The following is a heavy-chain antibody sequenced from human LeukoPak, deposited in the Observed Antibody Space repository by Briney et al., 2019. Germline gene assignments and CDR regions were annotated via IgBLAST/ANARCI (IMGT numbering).Heavy chain of an antibody. CDR3: ARGSSAYYYYGMDV. J-gene: IGHJ6*02. Sequence: ASVKVSCKASGGTFSSYAISWVRQAPGQGLEWMGIINPSGGSTSYAQKFQGRVTMTRDTSTSTVYMELSSLRSEDTAVYYCARGSSAYYYYGMDVWGQGTTVTVSS. D-gene: IGHD6-19*01. CDR2: INPSGGST. V-gene: IGHV1-46*01. CDR1: GGTFSSYA.